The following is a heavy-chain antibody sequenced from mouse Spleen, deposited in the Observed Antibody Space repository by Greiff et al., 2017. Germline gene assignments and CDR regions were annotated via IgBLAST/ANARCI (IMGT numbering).Heavy chain of an antibody. J-gene: IGHJ1*01. V-gene: IGHV1-64*01. CDR3: ARRHYGSYFDV. CDR1: GYTFTSYW. CDR2: IHPNSGST. D-gene: IGHD1-1*01. Sequence: VQLQQPGAELVKPGASVKLSCKASGYTFTSYWMHWVKQRPGQGLEWIGMIHPNSGSTNYNEKFKSKATLTVDKSSSTAYMQLSSLTSEDSAVYYCARRHYGSYFDVWGAGTTVTVSS.